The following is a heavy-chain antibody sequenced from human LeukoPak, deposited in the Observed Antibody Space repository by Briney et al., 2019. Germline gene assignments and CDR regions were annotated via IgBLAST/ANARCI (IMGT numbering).Heavy chain of an antibody. J-gene: IGHJ3*01. Sequence: ASVKVSCKASGYTFTSYGISWVRQAPGQGLEWMGWISAYNGNTNYAQKLQGRVTMTTDTSTSTAYMELRSLRSDDTAVYYCARVRIVATVHDAFDVWAQGTMVTVSS. CDR1: GYTFTSYG. D-gene: IGHD5-12*01. CDR2: ISAYNGNT. CDR3: ARVRIVATVHDAFDV. V-gene: IGHV1-18*01.